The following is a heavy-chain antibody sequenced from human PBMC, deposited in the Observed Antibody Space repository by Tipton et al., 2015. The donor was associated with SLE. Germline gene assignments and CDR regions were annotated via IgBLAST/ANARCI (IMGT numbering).Heavy chain of an antibody. CDR2: FFFGGST. D-gene: IGHD3-16*01. Sequence: TLSLTCTVSGGPISGHSWSWIRQPPGKGLEWIGHFFFGGSTYYNPSLESRVTISVDSSKNQFSLTKNSVTAADTAIYYCVAQEGGRDDAFDIWGQGTVVNVSS. V-gene: IGHV4-59*11. J-gene: IGHJ3*02. CDR1: GGPISGHS. CDR3: VAQEGGRDDAFDI.